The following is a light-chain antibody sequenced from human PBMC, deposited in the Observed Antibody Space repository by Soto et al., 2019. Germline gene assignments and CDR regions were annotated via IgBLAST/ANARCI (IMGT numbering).Light chain of an antibody. J-gene: IGLJ3*02. V-gene: IGLV2-14*02. CDR2: EGS. Sequence: QSALTQPASVSGSPGQSITISCTGTSSDVGSYNLVSWYQQHPGKAPKLMICEGSKRPSGVSDRFSGSKSGNTASLTISGLQAEDEADYYCTSFTTTNIWVFGGGTKVTVL. CDR1: SSDVGSYNL. CDR3: TSFTTTNIWV.